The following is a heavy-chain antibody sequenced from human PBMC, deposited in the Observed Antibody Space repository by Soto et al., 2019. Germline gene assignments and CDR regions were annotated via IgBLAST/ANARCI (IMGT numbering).Heavy chain of an antibody. Sequence: QVQLVESVGGEVQPGRSLRLTCAASGFTFSSSGMHWVRQAPGKGLEWVALIAYDGSKTYYGDSVRGRFTISRDNSENTLFLQMNSLRAEDTAVYYCARWVGGSMFDNSGKYDSWGQGTLVTVSS. CDR2: IAYDGSKT. D-gene: IGHD3-22*01. CDR1: GFTFSSSG. J-gene: IGHJ5*01. CDR3: ARWVGGSMFDNSGKYDS. V-gene: IGHV3-30*03.